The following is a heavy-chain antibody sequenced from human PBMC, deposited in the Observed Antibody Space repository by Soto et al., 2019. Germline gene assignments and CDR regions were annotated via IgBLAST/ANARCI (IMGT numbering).Heavy chain of an antibody. CDR2: INHSGST. Sequence: SETLSLTCAVYGGSFSGYHWSWIRQPPGKGLEWIGEINHSGSTNYNPSLKSRVTISVDTSKNQFSLKLSSVTAADTAVYYCASLDITIFGVSDYWGQGTLVTVSS. J-gene: IGHJ4*02. CDR1: GGSFSGYH. CDR3: ASLDITIFGVSDY. D-gene: IGHD3-3*01. V-gene: IGHV4-34*01.